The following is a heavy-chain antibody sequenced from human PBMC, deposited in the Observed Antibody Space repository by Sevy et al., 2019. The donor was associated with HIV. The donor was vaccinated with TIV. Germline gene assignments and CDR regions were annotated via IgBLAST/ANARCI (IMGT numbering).Heavy chain of an antibody. D-gene: IGHD6-6*01. CDR1: GFTFSNYW. V-gene: IGHV3-7*01. CDR2: IKQGGGGK. Sequence: GGSLRLSCAASGFTFSNYWMNWVRQAPGKGLEWVANIKQGGGGKYYVDSVKGRFTISRDNTKKSLFLQMNSLRVDDTAVYYCATDMFSSSSADAHDIWGQGTMVTVSS. CDR3: ATDMFSSSSADAHDI. J-gene: IGHJ3*02.